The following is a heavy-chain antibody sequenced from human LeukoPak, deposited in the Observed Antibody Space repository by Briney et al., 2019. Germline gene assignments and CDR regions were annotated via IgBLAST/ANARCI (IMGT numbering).Heavy chain of an antibody. CDR2: ISGSGGST. J-gene: IGHJ4*02. Sequence: GGSLRRSCAASGFTFSSYAMSWVRQAPGKGLEWVSAISGSGGSTYYADSVKGRFTISRDNSKNTLYLQMNSLRAEDTAVYYCAKRATIVLMVYAIDWFDYWGQGTLVTVSS. D-gene: IGHD2-8*01. V-gene: IGHV3-23*01. CDR1: GFTFSSYA. CDR3: AKRATIVLMVYAIDWFDY.